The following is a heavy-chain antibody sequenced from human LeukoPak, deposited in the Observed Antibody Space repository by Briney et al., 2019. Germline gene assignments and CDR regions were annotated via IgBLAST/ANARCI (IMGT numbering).Heavy chain of an antibody. CDR2: IYYSGTT. V-gene: IGHV4-39*01. CDR1: GGSSSSSNYY. CDR3: VAEEYGTGSYYKSAF. Sequence: TSETLSLTCAVSGGSSSSSNYYWDWIRQPPGKGLEWIGSIYYSGTTYYNPSLESRVTVSTDRSKTLCSLKLTSVTAADTAVYYCVAEEYGTGSYYKSAFWGKGALVTVSS. D-gene: IGHD3-10*01. J-gene: IGHJ4*02.